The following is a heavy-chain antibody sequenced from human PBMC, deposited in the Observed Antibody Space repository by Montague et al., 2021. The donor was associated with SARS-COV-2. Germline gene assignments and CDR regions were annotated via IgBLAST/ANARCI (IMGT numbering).Heavy chain of an antibody. CDR3: VRDTGSAQAGFDA. V-gene: IGHV6-1*01. J-gene: IGHJ4*02. CDR2: TNYRSKWTS. D-gene: IGHD4-17*01. Sequence: CAISGDSVCSNTAAWNWIRQSPSGGLEWLGRTNYRSKWTSDYAPSVEGRISIDPDTSKNQFFLHLMSVTPEDTGVYYCVRDTGSAQAGFDAWGQGTLVTVSS. CDR1: GDSVCSNTAA.